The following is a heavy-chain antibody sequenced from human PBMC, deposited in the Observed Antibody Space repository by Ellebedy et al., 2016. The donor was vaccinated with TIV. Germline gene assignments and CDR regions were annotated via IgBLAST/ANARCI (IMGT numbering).Heavy chain of an antibody. CDR1: GFTFSDHY. D-gene: IGHD3-22*01. CDR3: VSPAGSSGYWEAFDI. Sequence: LGGSLRLSCAASGFTFSDHYMDWVRQAPGKGLEWVGRTRNKANSYTTEYAASVKGRFTISRDDSKNSLYLQMNSLKTEDTAVYYCVSPAGSSGYWEAFDIWGQGTMVTVSS. CDR2: TRNKANSYTT. V-gene: IGHV3-72*01. J-gene: IGHJ3*02.